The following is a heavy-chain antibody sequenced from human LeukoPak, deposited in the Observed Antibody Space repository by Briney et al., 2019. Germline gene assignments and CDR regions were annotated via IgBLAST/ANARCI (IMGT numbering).Heavy chain of an antibody. CDR3: ARGPGFYYYYGMDV. CDR1: GGSIRSNNYY. D-gene: IGHD3-10*01. CDR2: INYSGNT. J-gene: IGHJ6*02. Sequence: SETLPLTCTVSGGSIRSNNYYWGWIRQPPGKGLEWIGSINYSGNTYYNLSLKSRVTISVDTSKNQFSLKLSSVTAADTAVYYCARGPGFYYYYGMDVWGQGTTVTVSS. V-gene: IGHV4-39*01.